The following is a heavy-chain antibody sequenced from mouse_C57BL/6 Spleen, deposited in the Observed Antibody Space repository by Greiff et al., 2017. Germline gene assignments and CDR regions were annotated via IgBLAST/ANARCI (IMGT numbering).Heavy chain of an antibody. Sequence: VQLQQSGAELVRPGSSVKLSCKASGYTFTSYWMHWVKQRPIQGLEWIGNIDPSDSETHYNQKFKDKATLTVDKSSSTAYMQLSSLTSEDSAVYYCARGDYYGSIPYYFDYWGQGTTLTVSS. D-gene: IGHD1-1*01. CDR2: IDPSDSET. J-gene: IGHJ2*01. V-gene: IGHV1-52*01. CDR1: GYTFTSYW. CDR3: ARGDYYGSIPYYFDY.